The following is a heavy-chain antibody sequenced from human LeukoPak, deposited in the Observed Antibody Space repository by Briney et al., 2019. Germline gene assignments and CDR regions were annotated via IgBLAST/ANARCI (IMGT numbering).Heavy chain of an antibody. D-gene: IGHD2-2*01. V-gene: IGHV4-34*01. CDR2: INHSGST. Sequence: SETLSLTCAVYGGSFSGYYWSWIRQPPGKGLEWIGDINHSGSTNYNPSLKSRVTISVDTSKNQFSLKLSSVTAADTAVYYYARDGLGYCSSTSCYPPYYYYYMDVWGKGTTVTVSS. CDR3: ARDGLGYCSSTSCYPPYYYYYMDV. J-gene: IGHJ6*03. CDR1: GGSFSGYY.